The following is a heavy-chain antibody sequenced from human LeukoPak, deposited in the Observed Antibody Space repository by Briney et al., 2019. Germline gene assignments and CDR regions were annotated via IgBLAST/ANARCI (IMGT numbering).Heavy chain of an antibody. CDR3: ASPNYDSSGYYPHLEHYYYYGMDV. J-gene: IGHJ6*02. CDR1: GGSISSSSYY. CDR2: IYYSGST. D-gene: IGHD3-22*01. V-gene: IGHV4-39*01. Sequence: PSETLSLTCTVSGGSISSSSYYWGWIRQPPGKGLEWIGSIYYSGSTYYNPSLKSRVTISVDTSKNQFSLKLSSVTAADTAVYYCASPNYDSSGYYPHLEHYYYYGMDVWGQGTTVTVSS.